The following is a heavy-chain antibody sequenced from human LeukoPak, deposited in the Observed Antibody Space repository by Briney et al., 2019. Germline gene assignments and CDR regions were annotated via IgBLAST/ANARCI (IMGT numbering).Heavy chain of an antibody. Sequence: SETLSLTCTVSGGSVSSGTYYWSWIRQSPGKGLQWIGEINRSGSTNYNPSLKSRVTISVGTSKNQFSLWLSSVTAADTAVYFCARGGSDWYIDPWGQGTLVTVSS. CDR2: INRSGST. V-gene: IGHV4-34*01. D-gene: IGHD6-13*01. J-gene: IGHJ5*02. CDR3: ARGGSDWYIDP. CDR1: GGSVSSGTYY.